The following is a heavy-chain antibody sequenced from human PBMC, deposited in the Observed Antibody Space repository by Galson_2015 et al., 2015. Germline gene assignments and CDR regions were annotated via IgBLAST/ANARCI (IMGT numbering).Heavy chain of an antibody. Sequence: SVKVSCKASGYTFTSYGISWVRQAPGQGLEWMGWISAYNGNTTYAQKLQGRVTMTTDTSTSTAYMELRSLRSDDTAVYYCARLGYSGYDYFRLPGSTSYYFDYWGQGTLVAVSS. CDR2: ISAYNGNT. CDR3: ARLGYSGYDYFRLPGSTSYYFDY. V-gene: IGHV1-18*04. J-gene: IGHJ4*02. D-gene: IGHD5-12*01. CDR1: GYTFTSYG.